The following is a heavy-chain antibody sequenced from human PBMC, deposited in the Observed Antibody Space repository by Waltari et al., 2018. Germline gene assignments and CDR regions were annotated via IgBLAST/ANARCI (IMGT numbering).Heavy chain of an antibody. Sequence: EVQLVETGGGLIQPGGSLRLSCAASGFTVSSNYMSWVRQAPGKGLELVSVIYSGGSTYYADSVKGRFTISRDNSKNTLYLQMNSLRAEDTAVYYCARGMTTVAYFDYWGQGTLVTVSS. CDR1: GFTVSSNY. J-gene: IGHJ4*02. V-gene: IGHV3-53*02. D-gene: IGHD4-17*01. CDR3: ARGMTTVAYFDY. CDR2: IYSGGST.